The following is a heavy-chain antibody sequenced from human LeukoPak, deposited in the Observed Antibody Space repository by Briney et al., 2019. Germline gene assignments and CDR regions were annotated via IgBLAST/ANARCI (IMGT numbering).Heavy chain of an antibody. CDR1: GFTFSSYG. J-gene: IGHJ1*01. Sequence: GRSLRLSCAASGFTFSSYGMHWVRQAPGKGLEWVAVISYDGSNKYYADSVKGRFTISRDNSKNTLYLQMNSLRAEDTAVYYCAKVGGDYYDSSGYPEYFQHWGQGTLATVSS. V-gene: IGHV3-30*18. CDR3: AKVGGDYYDSSGYPEYFQH. CDR2: ISYDGSNK. D-gene: IGHD3-22*01.